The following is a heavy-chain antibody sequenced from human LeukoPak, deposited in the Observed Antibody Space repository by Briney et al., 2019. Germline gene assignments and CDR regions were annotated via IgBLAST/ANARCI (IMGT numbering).Heavy chain of an antibody. Sequence: KPSETLSLTCVVSGASFSDSYWSWIRQPPGRGLEWIGEIHHSGFTNYNPSLKSRVTISVDTSKNQFSLKLTSVTAADTAVYYCSRGGLGGSAFDILGQGTMVTVSS. CDR3: SRGGLGGSAFDI. J-gene: IGHJ3*02. D-gene: IGHD3/OR15-3a*01. V-gene: IGHV4-34*01. CDR1: GASFSDSY. CDR2: IHHSGFT.